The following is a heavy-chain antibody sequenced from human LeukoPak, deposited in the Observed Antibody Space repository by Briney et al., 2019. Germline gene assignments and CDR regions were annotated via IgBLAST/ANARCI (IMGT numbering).Heavy chain of an antibody. Sequence: PSETLSFTCTVSGGSISSSSYYWGWIRQPPGKGLEWIGSIYYSGSTYYNPSLKSRVTISVDTSKNQFSLKLSSVTAADTAVYYCATLQAHFYYMDVWGKGTTVTVSS. CDR3: ATLQAHFYYMDV. J-gene: IGHJ6*03. V-gene: IGHV4-39*01. CDR2: IYYSGST. CDR1: GGSISSSSYY.